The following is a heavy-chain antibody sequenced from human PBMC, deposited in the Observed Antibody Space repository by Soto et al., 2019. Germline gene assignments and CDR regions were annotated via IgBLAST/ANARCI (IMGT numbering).Heavy chain of an antibody. CDR3: AKDTRGWGGGSHHDY. Sequence: EVQLLESGGGLVQPGGSLRLSCAASGFTFSSYAMSWVRQAPGKGLEWVSAISGSGGSTYYAASVKGRFTIYRDNSKNTLYLQMNSLRAEDTAVYYCAKDTRGWGGGSHHDYWGQGTLVTVSS. CDR2: ISGSGGST. J-gene: IGHJ4*02. V-gene: IGHV3-23*01. CDR1: GFTFSSYA. D-gene: IGHD2-15*01.